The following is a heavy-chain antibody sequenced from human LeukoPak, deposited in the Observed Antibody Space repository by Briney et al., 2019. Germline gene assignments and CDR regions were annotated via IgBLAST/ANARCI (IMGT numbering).Heavy chain of an antibody. CDR3: ARGDGYDYNYYYYGMDV. Sequence: SETLSLTCTVSGGSISSGGYYWSWIRQHPGKGLEWIGHIYYSGSTYYNPSLRSRVTISVDTSKNQSSLKLSSVTAADTAVYYCARGDGYDYNYYYYGMDVWGQGTTVTVSS. CDR2: IYYSGST. CDR1: GGSISSGGYY. V-gene: IGHV4-31*03. J-gene: IGHJ6*02. D-gene: IGHD5-12*01.